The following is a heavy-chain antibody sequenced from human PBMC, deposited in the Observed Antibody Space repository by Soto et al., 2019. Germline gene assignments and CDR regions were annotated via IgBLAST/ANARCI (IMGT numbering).Heavy chain of an antibody. J-gene: IGHJ4*02. CDR1: GFTFSSYG. V-gene: IGHV3-30*18. D-gene: IGHD3-3*01. CDR3: AKEDFWTELGY. CDR2: ISYDGSNK. Sequence: QVQLVESGGGVVQPGRSLRLSCAASGFTFSSYGMHWVRQAPGKGLEWVAVISYDGSNKYYADSVKGRFTISRYNSKNTLYLQMNSLRAEDTAVYYCAKEDFWTELGYWGQGTLVTVAS.